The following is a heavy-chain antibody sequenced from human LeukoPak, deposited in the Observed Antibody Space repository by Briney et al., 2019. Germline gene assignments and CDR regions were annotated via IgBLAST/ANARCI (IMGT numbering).Heavy chain of an antibody. J-gene: IGHJ4*02. CDR1: GFTFSSYA. CDR2: VKQDGSEK. CDR3: ARALDSSSSRYQAFAY. Sequence: PGGSLRLSCAASGFTFSSYAMSWVRQAPGKGLEWVANVKQDGSEKYYVDSVKGRFTISRDNAKNSLYLQMNSLRAEDTAVYYCARALDSSSSRYQAFAYWGQGTLVTVSS. D-gene: IGHD2-2*01. V-gene: IGHV3-7*01.